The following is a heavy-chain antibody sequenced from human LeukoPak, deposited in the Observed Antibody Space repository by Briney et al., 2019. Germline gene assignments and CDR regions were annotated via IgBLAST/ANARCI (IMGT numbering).Heavy chain of an antibody. D-gene: IGHD1-26*01. V-gene: IGHV1-2*06. CDR1: GYTFTGHY. J-gene: IGHJ3*02. CDR2: INPNSGGA. CDR3: ARDREVGSTDDAFDI. Sequence: GAPVKVSCKASGYTFTGHYMHWVRQAPGQGLEWMGRINPNSGGANYAQKFQGRVTMTRDTSISTAYMELSGLRSDDTAVYYCARDREVGSTDDAFDIWGQGTRVIVSS.